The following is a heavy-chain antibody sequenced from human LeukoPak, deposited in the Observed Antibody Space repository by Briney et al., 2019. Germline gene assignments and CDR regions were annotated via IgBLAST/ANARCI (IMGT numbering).Heavy chain of an antibody. J-gene: IGHJ4*02. CDR1: GFTFSSYA. CDR2: ISGSGGST. CDR3: ARIFIAAADSFDY. D-gene: IGHD6-13*01. V-gene: IGHV3-23*01. Sequence: GGCLRLSCAASGFTFSSYAMSWVRQAPGKGLEWVSAISGSGGSTYYADSVKGRFTISRDNSKNTLYLQMNSLRAEDTAVYYCARIFIAAADSFDYWGQGTLVTVSS.